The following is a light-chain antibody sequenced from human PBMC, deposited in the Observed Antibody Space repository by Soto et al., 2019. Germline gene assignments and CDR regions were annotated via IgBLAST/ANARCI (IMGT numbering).Light chain of an antibody. V-gene: IGKV3-20*01. J-gene: IGKJ5*01. Sequence: EIVLTQSPGTLSLSPGERATLSCRASQSVSSSYLAWYQQKPGQAPRLLIHGASFRATGIPDRFSGSGSGTDFTLTINRLEPEDFAVYYCKQYGSSPLYTFGQGTRLEIK. CDR2: GAS. CDR1: QSVSSSY. CDR3: KQYGSSPLYT.